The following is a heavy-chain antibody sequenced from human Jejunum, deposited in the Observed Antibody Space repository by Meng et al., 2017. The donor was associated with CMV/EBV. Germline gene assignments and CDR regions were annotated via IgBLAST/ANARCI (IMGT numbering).Heavy chain of an antibody. D-gene: IGHD3-22*01. J-gene: IGHJ4*02. Sequence: CAASGFTFSDYWMHWVRQAPGKGLVWVSRIYNDGTRTNYADSVKGRFTISRDNAKNTLYLQMNSLRAEDTAVYYCARGSSGYYVDYWGQGTLVTVPQ. CDR1: GFTFSDYW. CDR2: IYNDGTRT. CDR3: ARGSSGYYVDY. V-gene: IGHV3-74*01.